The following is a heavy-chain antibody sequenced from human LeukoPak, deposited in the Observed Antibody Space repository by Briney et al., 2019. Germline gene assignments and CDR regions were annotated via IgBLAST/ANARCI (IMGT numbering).Heavy chain of an antibody. Sequence: SETLSLTRMDSGGSISGYFWSWIRQPAGKGLEWVGRIHPSGSTDYSPFLKSRLTMSVDTSKNQFSLNLTSVTAADTPLYYCARDQLIGSEIYIWLDPWGQGTLVTVSS. J-gene: IGHJ5*02. V-gene: IGHV4-4*07. D-gene: IGHD3-10*01. CDR2: IHPSGST. CDR3: ARDQLIGSEIYIWLDP. CDR1: GGSISGYF.